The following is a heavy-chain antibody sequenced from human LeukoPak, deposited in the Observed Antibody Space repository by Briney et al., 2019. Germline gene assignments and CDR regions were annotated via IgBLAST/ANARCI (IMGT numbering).Heavy chain of an antibody. V-gene: IGHV3-23*01. Sequence: GGSLRLSCAASGFTFSSYDMSWVRQAPGKGLEWVSAISDSGGSTYYADSVKGRFTISRDNSRNTLYLQMNSLRAEDTAVYYCANRGDFWSGCRPAPPDYWGQGTLVTVSS. D-gene: IGHD3-3*01. CDR1: GFTFSSYD. CDR3: ANRGDFWSGCRPAPPDY. J-gene: IGHJ4*02. CDR2: ISDSGGST.